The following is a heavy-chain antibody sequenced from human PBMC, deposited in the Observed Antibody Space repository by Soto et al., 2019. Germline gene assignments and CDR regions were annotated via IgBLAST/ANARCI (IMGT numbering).Heavy chain of an antibody. CDR3: ARGHSNGKITMVRGASHPYYYYMDV. CDR1: GGSFSGYY. Sequence: SETLSLTCAVYGGSFSGYYWSWIRQPPGKGLEWIGEINHSGSTNYNPSLKSRVTISVDTSKNQFSLKLSSVTAADTAVYYCARGHSNGKITMVRGASHPYYYYMDVWGKGTTVTVSS. V-gene: IGHV4-34*01. D-gene: IGHD3-10*01. CDR2: INHSGST. J-gene: IGHJ6*03.